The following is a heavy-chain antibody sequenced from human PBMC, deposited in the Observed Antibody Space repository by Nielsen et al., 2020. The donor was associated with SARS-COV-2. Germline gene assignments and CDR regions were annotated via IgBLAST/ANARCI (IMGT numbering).Heavy chain of an antibody. CDR3: ARGDFDPDY. V-gene: IGHV3-74*01. Sequence: GGSLRLSCTASGLTLSTFWMHWVRQVPGKGLVWVSRINPDGTSISYGDSVKGRFTISRDNAKNTLFLHMSSLRAEDTGIYYCARGDFDPDYWGQGTLVTVSS. CDR2: INPDGTSI. CDR1: GLTLSTFW. J-gene: IGHJ4*02. D-gene: IGHD3-9*01.